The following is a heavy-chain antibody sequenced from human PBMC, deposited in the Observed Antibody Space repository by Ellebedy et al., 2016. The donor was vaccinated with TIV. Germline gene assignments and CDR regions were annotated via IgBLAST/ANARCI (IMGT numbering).Heavy chain of an antibody. CDR1: GFTFSSYG. CDR2: ISYDGSNK. J-gene: IGHJ6*02. CDR3: AKGPYSGSPYYYYGMDV. Sequence: GGSLRLXXAASGFTFSSYGMHWVRQAPGKGLEWVAVISYDGSNKNYADSVKGRLTIFRDNSKNTLYLQMNSLRAEDTAVYYCAKGPYSGSPYYYYGMDVWGQGTTVTVSS. D-gene: IGHD1-26*01. V-gene: IGHV3-30*18.